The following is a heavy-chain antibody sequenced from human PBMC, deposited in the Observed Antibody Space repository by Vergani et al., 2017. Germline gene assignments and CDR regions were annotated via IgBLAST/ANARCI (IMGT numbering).Heavy chain of an antibody. CDR3: AREIGYCSSTSCDNWFDP. D-gene: IGHD2-2*01. V-gene: IGHV1-18*01. CDR2: ISAYNGNT. CDR1: GYTFTSYG. Sequence: QVQLVQSGAEVKTPGASVKVSCKASGYTFTSYGISWVRQAPGQGLEWMGWISAYNGNTNYAQKLQGRVTMTTDTSTSTAYMELRSLRSDDTAVYYCAREIGYCSSTSCDNWFDPWGQGTLVTVSS. J-gene: IGHJ5*02.